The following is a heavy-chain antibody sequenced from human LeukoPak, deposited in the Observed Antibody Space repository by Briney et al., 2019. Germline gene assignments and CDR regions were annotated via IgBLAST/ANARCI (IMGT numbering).Heavy chain of an antibody. V-gene: IGHV3-11*01. Sequence: GGSLRLSCAASGFTFSDYYMSWIRQAPGKGLEWVSYISSSGSTIYYADSVKGRFTISRDNAKNSLYLQMNSLRAEDTAVYYCARLRKCSSTSCTIKYYYYYMDVWGKGTTVIVSS. CDR2: ISSSGSTI. CDR1: GFTFSDYY. D-gene: IGHD2-2*01. CDR3: ARLRKCSSTSCTIKYYYYYMDV. J-gene: IGHJ6*03.